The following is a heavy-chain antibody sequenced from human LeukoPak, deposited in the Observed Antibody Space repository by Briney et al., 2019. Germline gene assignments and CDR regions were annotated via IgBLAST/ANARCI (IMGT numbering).Heavy chain of an antibody. J-gene: IGHJ4*02. Sequence: GGSLRLSCAASGFTFSSYGMHWVRQAPGKGLEWVAVIWYDGSNKYYADSVKGRFTISRDNSKNSLYLQMNSLRTEDTALYYCAKDLYYYDSSGSPFDYWGQGTLVTVSS. V-gene: IGHV3-33*03. CDR1: GFTFSSYG. CDR2: IWYDGSNK. CDR3: AKDLYYYDSSGSPFDY. D-gene: IGHD3-22*01.